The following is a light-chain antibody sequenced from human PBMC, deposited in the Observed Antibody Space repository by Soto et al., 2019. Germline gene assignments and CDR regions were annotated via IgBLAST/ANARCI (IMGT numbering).Light chain of an antibody. V-gene: IGLV1-40*01. CDR2: GNS. CDR3: QSYDSSLSGWV. Sequence: QAVVTQPPSVSGAPGQRVNISCTGSSSNIGAGYDVHWYQQLPGTAPKLLIYGNSNRPSGVPDRFSGSKSGTSASLAITGLQAEDEADYYCQSYDSSLSGWVFGGGTKLTVL. J-gene: IGLJ3*02. CDR1: SSNIGAGYD.